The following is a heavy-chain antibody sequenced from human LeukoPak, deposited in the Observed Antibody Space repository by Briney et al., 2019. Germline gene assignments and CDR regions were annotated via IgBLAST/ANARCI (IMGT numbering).Heavy chain of an antibody. V-gene: IGHV4-59*01. J-gene: IGHJ4*02. Sequence: PSETLSLTCTVSGDSISSYYWSWIRQPPWKGLEWIGYMFYSGTTNYNPSLKSRVTISVDTSKNQFSLKLSSVTAADTAVYFCAAGDSDRILYWGQGTLVTVSS. CDR2: MFYSGTT. D-gene: IGHD2-21*01. CDR1: GDSISSYY. CDR3: AAGDSDRILY.